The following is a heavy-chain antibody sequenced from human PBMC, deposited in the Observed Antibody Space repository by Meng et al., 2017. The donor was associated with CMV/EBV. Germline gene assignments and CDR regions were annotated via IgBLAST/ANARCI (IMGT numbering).Heavy chain of an antibody. Sequence: SETLSLTCTVSGGSISSSSYCWGWIRQPPGKGLEWIGSIYYSGSTYYNPSLKSRVTISVDTSKNQFSLKLSSVTAADTAVYYCARAWEFFDYWGQGTLVTVSS. V-gene: IGHV4-39*01. J-gene: IGHJ4*02. CDR2: IYYSGST. CDR1: GGSISSSSYC. D-gene: IGHD3-10*01. CDR3: ARAWEFFDY.